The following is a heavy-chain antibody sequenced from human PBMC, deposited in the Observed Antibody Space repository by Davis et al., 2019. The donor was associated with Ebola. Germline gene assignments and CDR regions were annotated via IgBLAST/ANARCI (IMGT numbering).Heavy chain of an antibody. CDR3: ARHVDTSMVPQYYFYYYGMDV. CDR2: IYHSGST. J-gene: IGHJ6*02. Sequence: SETLSLTCAVSGDSISSRNWWSWVRQFPGKGLEWIGEIYHSGSTNYNPSLKSRVTISLDKSKNQFSLKLSSVTAADTAVYYCARHVDTSMVPQYYFYYYGMDVWGQGTTVTVS. D-gene: IGHD5-18*01. CDR1: GDSISSRNW. V-gene: IGHV4-4*02.